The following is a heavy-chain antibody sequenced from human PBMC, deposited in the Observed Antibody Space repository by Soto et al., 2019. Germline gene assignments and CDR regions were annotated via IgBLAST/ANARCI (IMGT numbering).Heavy chain of an antibody. V-gene: IGHV3-72*01. CDR3: ARVVDYCDPYYYYGMDV. D-gene: IGHD3-22*01. CDR1: GFTFSDHY. CDR2: ARNKANSYTT. J-gene: IGHJ6*02. Sequence: GGSLRLSCAASGFTFSDHYIDWVRQGPGKGLEWVGRARNKANSYTTEYAASAKGRCTISRDDSKNSAYLQMNSLKTEDTAVYYCARVVDYCDPYYYYGMDVWGQGTTVTVSS.